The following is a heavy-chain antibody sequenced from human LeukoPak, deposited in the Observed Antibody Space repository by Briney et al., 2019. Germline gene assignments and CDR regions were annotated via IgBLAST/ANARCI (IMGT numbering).Heavy chain of an antibody. CDR2: INHSGST. V-gene: IGHV4-34*01. J-gene: IGHJ4*02. CDR3: ARGRAELGFDY. CDR1: GGSFSGYY. Sequence: SETLSLTCAVYGGSFSGYYWSWIRQPPGKGLEWIGEINHSGSTNYNPSLKSRVTISVDTSKNQSSLKLSSVTAADTAVYYCARGRAELGFDYWGQGTLVTVSS. D-gene: IGHD1-14*01.